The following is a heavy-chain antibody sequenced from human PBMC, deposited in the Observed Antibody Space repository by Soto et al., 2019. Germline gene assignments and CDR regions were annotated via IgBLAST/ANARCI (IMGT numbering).Heavy chain of an antibody. J-gene: IGHJ4*02. CDR1: GCTFSSYA. CDR3: AEDCFRNRRTFCFDY. D-gene: IGHD2-21*01. CDR2: ISGSGGST. V-gene: IGHV3-23*01. Sequence: PGGSLRLSCAASGCTFSSYAMSWVRKAPGQGLEWVSAISGSGGSTYYADSVKSRFTISRDNSKNTLYLQMNSLRAEDTAVYSCAEDCFRNRRTFCFDYWGQGTRSTSSS.